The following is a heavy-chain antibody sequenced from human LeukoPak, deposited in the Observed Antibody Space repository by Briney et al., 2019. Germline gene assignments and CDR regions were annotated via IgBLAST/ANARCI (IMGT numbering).Heavy chain of an antibody. J-gene: IGHJ3*02. D-gene: IGHD3-16*01. CDR3: ARDGEAMRSFLPGGGNDI. CDR2: IIPIFGTA. CDR1: GGTFSSYA. Sequence: ASVKVSCKASGGTFSSYAISWVRQAPGQGLEWMGGIIPIFGTANYAQKFQGRVTITADESTSTAYMELSSLRSEDTAVYYCARDGEAMRSFLPGGGNDIWGQGTMVTVSS. V-gene: IGHV1-69*13.